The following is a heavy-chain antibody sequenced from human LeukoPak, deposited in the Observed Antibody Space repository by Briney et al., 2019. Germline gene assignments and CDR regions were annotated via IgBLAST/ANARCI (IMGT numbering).Heavy chain of an antibody. D-gene: IGHD3-3*01. Sequence: HSGGSLRLSCAASGFTFSNYAMSWVRQAPGKGLEWVSTISGSGGSTYFADSVKGRFTISRGNSKNTLLLQMNSLRAEDTAVYYCEPPLQFLESWGQGTLVIVSS. CDR2: ISGSGGST. V-gene: IGHV3-23*01. CDR3: EPPLQFLES. CDR1: GFTFSNYA. J-gene: IGHJ5*02.